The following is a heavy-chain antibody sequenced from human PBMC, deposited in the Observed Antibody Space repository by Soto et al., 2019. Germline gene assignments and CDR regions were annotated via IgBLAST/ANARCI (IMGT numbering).Heavy chain of an antibody. CDR1: RYIFTNYG. CDR3: ARALTGYGRDV. Sequence: QVQLVQSGVEVREPGASVKVSCKAVRYIFTNYGVSWVRQAPGQGLEWMGWITTYNGNTEYAQKFQGRVTMTTDASTITAYTELGSLRSDDTAIYSCARALTGYGRDVWGQGTTVTVFS. V-gene: IGHV1-18*01. J-gene: IGHJ6*02. CDR2: ITTYNGNT.